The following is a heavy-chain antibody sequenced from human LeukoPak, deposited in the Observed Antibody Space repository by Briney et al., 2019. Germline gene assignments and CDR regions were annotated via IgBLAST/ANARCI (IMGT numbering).Heavy chain of an antibody. CDR2: IFGSGGSP. CDR3: GKTTAGYSSGQKPAWPVDY. J-gene: IGHJ4*02. D-gene: IGHD5-18*01. V-gene: IGHV3-23*01. CDR1: GFTFGSFA. Sequence: GGSLRLSCEASGFTFGSFAMYWVRQAPGKGLDWIAGIFGSGGSPHYADSVKGRFTISRDNSKNTVYLQINSLRAEDTAVYCCGKTTAGYSSGQKPAWPVDYWGQGTLVTVSS.